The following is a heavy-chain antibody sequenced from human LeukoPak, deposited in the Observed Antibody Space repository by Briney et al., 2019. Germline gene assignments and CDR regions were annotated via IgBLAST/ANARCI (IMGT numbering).Heavy chain of an antibody. CDR3: ARGTTVTTFVYFDY. Sequence: GGSLRLSCAASGFTFSSYSMNWVRQAPGKGLEWVSSISSSSSYIYYADSVKGRFTISRDNAKNSLYLQMNSLRAEDTAVYYCARGTTVTTFVYFDYWGQGTLVTVSS. J-gene: IGHJ4*02. V-gene: IGHV3-21*01. CDR2: ISSSSSYI. CDR1: GFTFSSYS. D-gene: IGHD4-17*01.